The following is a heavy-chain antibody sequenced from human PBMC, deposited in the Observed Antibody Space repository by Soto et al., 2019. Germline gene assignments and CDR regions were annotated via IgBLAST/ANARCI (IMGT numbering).Heavy chain of an antibody. J-gene: IGHJ4*02. CDR3: ARLDKFSGGWS. CDR2: ISYDGSIE. Sequence: QVRLVESGGGVVQPGRSLRLSCAASGFTFTSYAMHWVRQAPGKGLEWVAAISYDGSIEYYADSVKGRFTVSRDQSDSTLHLQMDSLRPEDTAMFYCARLDKFSGGWSGGQGTLVTVSS. V-gene: IGHV3-30*14. CDR1: GFTFTSYA. D-gene: IGHD6-19*01.